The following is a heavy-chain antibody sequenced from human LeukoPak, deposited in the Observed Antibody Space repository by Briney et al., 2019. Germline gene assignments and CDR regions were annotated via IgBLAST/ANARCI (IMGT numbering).Heavy chain of an antibody. Sequence: PGGSLRLSCAASGFTFSSYEMNWVRQAPGKGLEWVSYIGSSGSTIYYADSVKGRFTISRDNAKNSLYLQMNSLRAEDTAVYYCARETPYDILTGYYNYYYYYGMDVWGKGTTVTVSS. CDR2: IGSSGSTI. CDR3: ARETPYDILTGYYNYYYYYGMDV. V-gene: IGHV3-48*03. D-gene: IGHD3-9*01. CDR1: GFTFSSYE. J-gene: IGHJ6*04.